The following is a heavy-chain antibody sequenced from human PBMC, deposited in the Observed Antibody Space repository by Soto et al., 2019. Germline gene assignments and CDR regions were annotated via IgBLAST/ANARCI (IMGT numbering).Heavy chain of an antibody. J-gene: IGHJ4*02. D-gene: IGHD3-10*01. CDR3: ARGGNLWFGEPFDY. Sequence: QVQLVESGGGVVQPGRSLRLSCAASGFTFSTYAMHWVRQAPGKGLEWVAVISYDGNNKYYADVVKGRFTISRDYSKNTLYLQLNRLRAVDTAVYYCARGGNLWFGEPFDYWGQGALVTVSS. V-gene: IGHV3-30-3*01. CDR1: GFTFSTYA. CDR2: ISYDGNNK.